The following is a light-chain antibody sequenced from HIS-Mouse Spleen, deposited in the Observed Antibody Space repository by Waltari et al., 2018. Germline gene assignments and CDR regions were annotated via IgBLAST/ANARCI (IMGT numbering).Light chain of an antibody. CDR1: SSNIGSNT. CDR2: DVS. V-gene: IGLV1-44*01. CDR3: CSYAGSYTYV. Sequence: QSVLTQPPSASGTPGQRVTISCSGSSSNIGSNTVNWYQQLPVTAPKIMIYDVSKRPSGVPDRFSGSKSGNTASLTISGLQAEDEADYYCCSYAGSYTYVFGTGTKVTVL. J-gene: IGLJ1*01.